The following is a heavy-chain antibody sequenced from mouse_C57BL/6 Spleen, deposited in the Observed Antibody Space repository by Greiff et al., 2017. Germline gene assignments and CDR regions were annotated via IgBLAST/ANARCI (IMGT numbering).Heavy chain of an antibody. CDR2: ISSGSSTI. CDR1: GFPFSDYG. Sequence: EVQLVESGGGLVKPGGSLKLSCAAPGFPFSDYGMHWIRQAPEKGLEWVAYISSGSSTIYYADTVKGRFTISRDNAKNTLFLQMTSLRSEDTAMYCWANWGVGFYWGQGTLVTVSA. V-gene: IGHV5-17*01. CDR3: ANWGVGFY. J-gene: IGHJ3*01. D-gene: IGHD4-1*01.